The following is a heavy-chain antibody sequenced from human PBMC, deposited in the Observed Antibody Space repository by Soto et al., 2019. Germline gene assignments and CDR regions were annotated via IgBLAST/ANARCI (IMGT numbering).Heavy chain of an antibody. Sequence: EVQLVESGGGLVQPGRSLRLSCAASGFTFDDYAMHWVRQAPGTGLEWVSGISWNSGSIGYADSVKGRFTISRDNAKNSLYLQMNSLRAEDTAVYYCAKAPERDYYYMDVGGKGTTVTVSS. D-gene: IGHD6-25*01. CDR1: GFTFDDYA. V-gene: IGHV3-9*01. J-gene: IGHJ6*03. CDR2: ISWNSGSI. CDR3: AKAPERDYYYMDV.